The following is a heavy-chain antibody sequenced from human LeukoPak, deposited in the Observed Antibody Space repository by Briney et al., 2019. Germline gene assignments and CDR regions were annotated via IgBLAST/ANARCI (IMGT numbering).Heavy chain of an antibody. V-gene: IGHV3-9*01. CDR1: GFSFDDYA. D-gene: IGHD1-1*01. Sequence: PGGSLRLSCVASGFSFDDYAMHWVRQAPGKGLEWVSGINWNGGSIGYADSVKGRFTISRDNAKNSLFLQMNSLRVEDAALYYCAKGLERRYYYYGMDVWGQGTTVTVSS. CDR2: INWNGGSI. CDR3: AKGLERRYYYYGMDV. J-gene: IGHJ6*02.